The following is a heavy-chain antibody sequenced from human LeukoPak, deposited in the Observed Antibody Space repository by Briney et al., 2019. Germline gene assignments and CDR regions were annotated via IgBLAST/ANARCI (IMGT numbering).Heavy chain of an antibody. CDR1: GITLSNYG. Sequence: PGGSLRLSCTVSGITLSNYGMSWVRQAPGKGLEWVAGISDSGGRTNYADSVKGRFTLSRDNPKNTLYLQMNSLRAADTAAYFCAKRGVVIRVILVGFHKEAYYFDSWGQGALVTVSS. D-gene: IGHD2-15*01. V-gene: IGHV3-23*01. J-gene: IGHJ4*02. CDR3: AKRGVVIRVILVGFHKEAYYFDS. CDR2: ISDSGGRT.